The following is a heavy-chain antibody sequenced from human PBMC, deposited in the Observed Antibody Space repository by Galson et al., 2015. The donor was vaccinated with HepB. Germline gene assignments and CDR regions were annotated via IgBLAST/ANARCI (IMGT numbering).Heavy chain of an antibody. CDR3: ASRRDSSGYLFDY. CDR2: IYYSGST. J-gene: IGHJ4*02. Sequence: ETLSLTCTVSGGSISSSSYYWGWIRQPPGKGLEWIGSIYYSGSTYYNPSLKSRVTISVDTSKNQFSLKLSSVTAADTAVYYCASRRDSSGYLFDYWGQGTLVTVSS. V-gene: IGHV4-39*01. D-gene: IGHD3-22*01. CDR1: GGSISSSSYY.